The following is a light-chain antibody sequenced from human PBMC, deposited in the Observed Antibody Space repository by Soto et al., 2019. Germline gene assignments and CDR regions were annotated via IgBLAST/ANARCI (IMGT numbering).Light chain of an antibody. CDR3: CSYAGSSFWV. V-gene: IGLV2-11*01. J-gene: IGLJ3*02. CDR2: DVS. Sequence: QSVLTQPRSVSGSPGQSVTISCTGTSSDVGGYNYVSWYQQHPGKAPKLMIYDVSKRPSGVPDRFSGSKSGNTASLTISGLPAEDEADYYCCSYAGSSFWVFGGGTKLTVL. CDR1: SSDVGGYNY.